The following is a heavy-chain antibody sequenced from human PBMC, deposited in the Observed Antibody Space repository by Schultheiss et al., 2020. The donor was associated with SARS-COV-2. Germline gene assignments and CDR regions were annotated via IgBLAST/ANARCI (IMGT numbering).Heavy chain of an antibody. V-gene: IGHV4-59*12. CDR1: GGSISSYY. D-gene: IGHD4-17*01. Sequence: SQTLSLTCTVSGGSISSYYWSWIRQPPGKGLEWIGYIYYSGSTYYNPSLKSRVTISVDTSKNQFSLKLSSVTAADTAVYYCARGVNLRYYFDYWGQGTLVTVSS. J-gene: IGHJ4*02. CDR2: IYYSGST. CDR3: ARGVNLRYYFDY.